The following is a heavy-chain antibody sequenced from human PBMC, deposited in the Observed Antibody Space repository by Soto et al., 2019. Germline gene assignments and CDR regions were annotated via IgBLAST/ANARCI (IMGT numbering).Heavy chain of an antibody. CDR3: ARTPAEGYYYGMDV. CDR2: INPNSGGT. V-gene: IGHV1-2*02. CDR1: GYTFTGYY. J-gene: IGHJ6*02. Sequence: ASVKVSCKASGYTFTGYYMHWVRQAPGQGLEWMGWINPNSGGTNYAQKFQGRVTMTRDTSISTAYMELSRLRSDDTAVYYYARTPAEGYYYGMDVWGQGTTVTVSS.